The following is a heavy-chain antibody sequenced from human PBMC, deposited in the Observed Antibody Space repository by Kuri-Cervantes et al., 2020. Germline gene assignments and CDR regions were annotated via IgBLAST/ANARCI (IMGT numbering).Heavy chain of an antibody. D-gene: IGHD3-16*01. J-gene: IGHJ4*02. CDR3: ARLPLGTEVYFDY. V-gene: IGHV4-30-2*03. CDR1: GGSISSGGYS. Sequence: LRLSCAVSGGSISSGGYSWSWIRQPPGKGLEWIGSIYYSGSTYYNPSLKSRVTISVDTSKNQFSLKLSSVTAADTAVYYCARLPLGTEVYFDYWGQGTLVTVSS. CDR2: IYYSGST.